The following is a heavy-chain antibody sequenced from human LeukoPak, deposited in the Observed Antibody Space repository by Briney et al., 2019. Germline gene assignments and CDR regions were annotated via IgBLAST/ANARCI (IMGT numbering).Heavy chain of an antibody. CDR1: GGSISSGGYC. J-gene: IGHJ5*02. D-gene: IGHD2-2*02. V-gene: IGHV4-31*03. CDR3: ATGARYCSSTSCYINWFDP. CDR2: IYYSGST. Sequence: SATLSLTCTVSGGSISSGGYCWSWIRQHPGKGLEWIGYIYYSGSTYYNPSLKSRVTISVDTSKNQFSLKLSSVTAADTAVYYCATGARYCSSTSCYINWFDPWGQGTLVTVSS.